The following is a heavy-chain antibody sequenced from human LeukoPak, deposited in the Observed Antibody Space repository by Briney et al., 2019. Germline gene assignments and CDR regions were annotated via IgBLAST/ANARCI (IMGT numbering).Heavy chain of an antibody. V-gene: IGHV4-39*01. CDR1: GGSISSSSYY. CDR2: IYYSGST. CDR3: AISDILTGYYFDY. Sequence: PSETLSLTCTVSGGSISSSSYYWGWIRQPPGKGLKWIGSIYYSGSTYYNPSLKSRVTISVDTSKNQFSLKLSSVTAADTAVYYCAISDILTGYYFDYWGQGTLVTVSS. J-gene: IGHJ4*02. D-gene: IGHD3-9*01.